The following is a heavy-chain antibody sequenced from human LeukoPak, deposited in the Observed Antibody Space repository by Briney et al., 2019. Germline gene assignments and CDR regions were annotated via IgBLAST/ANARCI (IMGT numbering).Heavy chain of an antibody. J-gene: IGHJ4*02. Sequence: SETLSLTCTVSGGSISSYYWSWIPQPPGKGLEWIGYIYYSGSTNYNPSLKSRVTISVDTSKNQFSLKLSSVTAADTAVYYCARYFNDHYYFDYWGQGTLVTVSS. CDR1: GGSISSYY. D-gene: IGHD3-22*01. CDR2: IYYSGST. CDR3: ARYFNDHYYFDY. V-gene: IGHV4-59*01.